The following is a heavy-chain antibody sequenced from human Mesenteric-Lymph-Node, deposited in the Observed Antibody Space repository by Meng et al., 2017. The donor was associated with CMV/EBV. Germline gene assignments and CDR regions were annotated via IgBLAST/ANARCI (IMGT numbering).Heavy chain of an antibody. CDR2: INHSGST. Sequence: GSLRLSCAVYGGSFSGYYWSWIRQPPGKGLEWIGEINHSGSTNYNPSLKSRVIISADTSKNQFSLRLSSVTAADTAVYYCARLRYCDTTSCLFDYWGQGTLVTVSS. CDR1: GGSFSGYY. J-gene: IGHJ4*02. D-gene: IGHD2-2*01. CDR3: ARLRYCDTTSCLFDY. V-gene: IGHV4-34*01.